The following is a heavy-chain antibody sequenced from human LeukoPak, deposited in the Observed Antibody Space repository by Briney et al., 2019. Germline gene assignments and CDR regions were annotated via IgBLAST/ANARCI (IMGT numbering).Heavy chain of an antibody. CDR1: GFTFRNYA. Sequence: GVSLRLSCAASGFTFRNYAMNWVRHAPGKGLEWVAFIRSDGDSSYHADSVKGRFTISRDNSKNTLSLQMNSLRADDTGVYYCAKGYGMDVWGQGTTVTVSS. CDR2: IRSDGDSS. CDR3: AKGYGMDV. V-gene: IGHV3-23*01. J-gene: IGHJ6*02.